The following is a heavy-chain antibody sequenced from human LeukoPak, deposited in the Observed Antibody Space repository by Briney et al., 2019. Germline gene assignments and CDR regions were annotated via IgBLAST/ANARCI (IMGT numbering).Heavy chain of an antibody. D-gene: IGHD6-13*01. CDR1: GFTFDDYA. Sequence: PGGSLRLSCAASGFTFDDYAMHWVRQGPGKGLEWVSVISGDGTKTNYADSVKGRFTTSRDNSKNSLYLEMSSLTTEDTALYYCAKEMYSNSWSDFDYWGQGTLVTVSS. CDR2: ISGDGTKT. CDR3: AKEMYSNSWSDFDY. V-gene: IGHV3-43*02. J-gene: IGHJ4*02.